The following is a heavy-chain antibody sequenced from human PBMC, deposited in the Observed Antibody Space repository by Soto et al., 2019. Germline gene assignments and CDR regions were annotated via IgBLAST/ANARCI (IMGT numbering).Heavy chain of an antibody. CDR3: ARTSVVVINYYYYGMDV. J-gene: IGHJ6*02. V-gene: IGHV1-18*01. D-gene: IGHD3-22*01. CDR1: GYTFTSYG. Sequence: ASVKVSCKASGYTFTSYGISWVRQAPGQGLEWMGWISAYNGNTNYAQKLQGRVTMTTDTSTSTAYMELRSLRSDDTAVYYCARTSVVVINYYYYGMDVWGPGTTVTVSS. CDR2: ISAYNGNT.